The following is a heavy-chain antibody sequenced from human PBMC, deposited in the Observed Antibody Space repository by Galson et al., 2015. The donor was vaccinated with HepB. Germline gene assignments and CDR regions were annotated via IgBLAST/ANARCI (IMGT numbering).Heavy chain of an antibody. CDR1: GFTFSSYW. V-gene: IGHV3-7*03. J-gene: IGHJ4*02. CDR3: ARVLIGEVGEASYYFDY. D-gene: IGHD3-10*01. Sequence: SLRLSCAASGFTFSSYWMSWVRQAPGKGLEWVANIKQDGSEKYYVDSVKGRFTISRDNAKNSLYLQMNSLRAEDTAVYYCARVLIGEVGEASYYFDYWGQGTLVTVSS. CDR2: IKQDGSEK.